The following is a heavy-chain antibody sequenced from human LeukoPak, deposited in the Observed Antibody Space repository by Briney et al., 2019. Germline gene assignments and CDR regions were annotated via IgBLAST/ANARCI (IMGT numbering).Heavy chain of an antibody. CDR3: ARGVFYFGSGSDTGDY. D-gene: IGHD3-10*01. J-gene: IGHJ4*02. V-gene: IGHV3-7*05. CDR1: GFTLSSYW. Sequence: GGSLRLSCAASGFTLSSYWMTWVRQPPGKGLEWVANIKQDGSEKYCVDSLEGRFTISRDNTKNSLYLQMSSLRAEDTAVYYCARGVFYFGSGSDTGDYWGQGTRVTVSS. CDR2: IKQDGSEK.